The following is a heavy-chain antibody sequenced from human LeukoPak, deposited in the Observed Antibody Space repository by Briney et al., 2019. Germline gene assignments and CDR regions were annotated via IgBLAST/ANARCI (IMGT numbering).Heavy chain of an antibody. Sequence: GGSLRLSCAASGFTFSSYAMSWVRQAPGKGLEWVSTISGSGGSTYYADSVKGRFTISRDNSKNTLYLQMNSLGAEDTAVYYCAKERVSYSSGWYQDYWGQGTLVTVSS. CDR1: GFTFSSYA. V-gene: IGHV3-23*01. CDR3: AKERVSYSSGWYQDY. CDR2: ISGSGGST. D-gene: IGHD6-19*01. J-gene: IGHJ4*02.